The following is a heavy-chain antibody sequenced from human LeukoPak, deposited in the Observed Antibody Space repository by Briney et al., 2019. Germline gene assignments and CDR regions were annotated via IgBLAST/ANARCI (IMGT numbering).Heavy chain of an antibody. J-gene: IGHJ3*02. CDR2: ISGGGETR. V-gene: IGHV3-48*03. CDR3: AKDTIFDI. CDR1: GFTFSLYE. D-gene: IGHD3-3*01. Sequence: GGSLRLSCAASGFTFSLYEMNWVRQAPVKGLEGVSYISGGGETRYYADSPKGRFTISRDNSKNTLYLQMNSLRAEDTAVYYCAKDTIFDIWGQGTMVTVSS.